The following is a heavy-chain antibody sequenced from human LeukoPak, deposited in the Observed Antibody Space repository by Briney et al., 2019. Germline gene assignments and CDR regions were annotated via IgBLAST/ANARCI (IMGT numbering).Heavy chain of an antibody. CDR2: ISGSGGGT. J-gene: IGHJ4*02. Sequence: GGSLRLSCAASGFTFSSYAMSWVRQAPEKGLEWVATISGSGGGTYYADSVEGRFTISRDNSKNTLYLQMNSLRADDTAVYYCAKARGSSVYEQFDYWGQGTQVTVSP. CDR3: AKARGSSVYEQFDY. V-gene: IGHV3-23*01. CDR1: GFTFSSYA. D-gene: IGHD5/OR15-5a*01.